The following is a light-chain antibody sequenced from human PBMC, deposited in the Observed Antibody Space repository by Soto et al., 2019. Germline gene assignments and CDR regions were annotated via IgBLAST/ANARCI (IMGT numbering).Light chain of an antibody. V-gene: IGKV1-33*01. CDR2: DAS. Sequence: DIQMTQSPSSLSASVGDRVTITCQASQNINNYLNWYQQKPGRAPKLLIYDASNLEAGVPSRFRGSGSGTDFTFTISRLQPEDFATYYCQQYNSYSGTFGQGTKVDIK. CDR3: QQYNSYSGT. CDR1: QNINNY. J-gene: IGKJ1*01.